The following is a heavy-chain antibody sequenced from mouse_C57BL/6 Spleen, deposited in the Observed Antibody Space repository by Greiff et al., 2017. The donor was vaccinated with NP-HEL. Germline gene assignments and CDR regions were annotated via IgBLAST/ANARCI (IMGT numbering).Heavy chain of an antibody. Sequence: EVQLVESGGGLVKPGGSLKLSCAASGFTFSDYGMHWVRQAPEKGLEWVAYISSGSSTIYYADTVKGRFTISRDNAKNTLFLQMTSLRSEDTAMYYCAAKIRDAMDYWGQGTSVTVSS. CDR1: GFTFSDYG. CDR3: AAKIRDAMDY. V-gene: IGHV5-17*01. CDR2: ISSGSSTI. J-gene: IGHJ4*01.